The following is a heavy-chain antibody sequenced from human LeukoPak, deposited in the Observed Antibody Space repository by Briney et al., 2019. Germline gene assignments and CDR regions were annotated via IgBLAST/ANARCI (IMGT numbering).Heavy chain of an antibody. Sequence: PSETLSLTCTVSGGSISSGGYYWSWIRQPPGKGLEWIGYIYHSGSTYYNPSLKSRVTISVDTSKNQFSLKLSSVTAADTAVYYCARTELWYYYGMDVWGQGTTVTVSS. V-gene: IGHV4-30-2*01. J-gene: IGHJ6*02. CDR2: IYHSGST. CDR1: GGSISSGGYY. D-gene: IGHD1-26*01. CDR3: ARTELWYYYGMDV.